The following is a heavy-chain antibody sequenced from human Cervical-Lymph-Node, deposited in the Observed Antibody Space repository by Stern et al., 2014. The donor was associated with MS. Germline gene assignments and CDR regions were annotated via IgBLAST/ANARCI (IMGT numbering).Heavy chain of an antibody. CDR3: ARFGGSAV. CDR1: GGTFSNYA. V-gene: IGHV1-69*01. Sequence: QVQLVQSGAEERMPGSSVKVSCKASGGTFSNYAFSWVRQAPGQGLEWMGGIIPMFNTTEYAQKFQDRVTIIADDSTSTAYMELNNLKFDDTAVYFCARFGGSAVWGQGTTVIVSS. J-gene: IGHJ6*02. D-gene: IGHD4-23*01. CDR2: IIPMFNTT.